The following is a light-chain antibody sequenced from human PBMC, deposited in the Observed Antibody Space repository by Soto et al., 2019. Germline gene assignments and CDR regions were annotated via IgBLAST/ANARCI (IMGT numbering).Light chain of an antibody. CDR1: SSNIGSTSD. CDR3: QSYDDSLSVHYV. V-gene: IGLV1-40*01. CDR2: GNT. J-gene: IGLJ1*01. Sequence: QSVLTQPPSVSGAPGQRGTISCTGSSSNIGSTSDVQWYQQLPGTAPKLLIHGNTNRPSGVPDRFSGSKSGTSASLAITGLQADDEADYYCQSYDDSLSVHYVFGTGTKVTVL.